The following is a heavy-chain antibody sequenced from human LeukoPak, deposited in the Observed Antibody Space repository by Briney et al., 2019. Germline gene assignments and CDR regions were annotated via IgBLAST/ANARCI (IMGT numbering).Heavy chain of an antibody. Sequence: SETLSLTCTVSGGSISSSSYYWGWIRQPPGKGLESIGSIYHSGSTYYNPSLKSRVTISVDTSKNQFSLKLSSVTAADTAVYYCASQVTYYYRSGSPFDYWGQGTLVTVSS. CDR2: IYHSGST. CDR1: GGSISSSSYY. D-gene: IGHD3-10*01. CDR3: ASQVTYYYRSGSPFDY. J-gene: IGHJ4*02. V-gene: IGHV4-39*07.